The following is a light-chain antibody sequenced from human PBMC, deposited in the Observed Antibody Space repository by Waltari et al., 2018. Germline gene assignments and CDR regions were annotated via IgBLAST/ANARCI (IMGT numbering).Light chain of an antibody. CDR1: QNLPKRY. J-gene: IGKJ2*01. CDR2: GAS. Sequence: EVVFTQSPDTISFSPGERATHTCRTSQNLPKRYLAWYQQKPGRAPRLLIYGASSRAAGIPDRFSGSGSGTDFTLTISILEPEDFAVYYCQQYGSSVLYTFGQGTKLEIK. CDR3: QQYGSSVLYT. V-gene: IGKV3-20*01.